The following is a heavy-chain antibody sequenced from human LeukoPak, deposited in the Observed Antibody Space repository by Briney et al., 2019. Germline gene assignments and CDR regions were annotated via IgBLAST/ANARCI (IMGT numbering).Heavy chain of an antibody. Sequence: SETLSLTCTVSGGSISSGGYYWSWIRQHPGKGLEWIGYIYYSGSTYYNPSLKSRVTISVDTSKNQFSLKLSSVTAADTAVYYCARLSSIAARIDYWGQGTLVTVSS. J-gene: IGHJ4*02. D-gene: IGHD6-6*01. CDR3: ARLSSIAARIDY. CDR1: GGSISSGGYY. CDR2: IYYSGST. V-gene: IGHV4-31*03.